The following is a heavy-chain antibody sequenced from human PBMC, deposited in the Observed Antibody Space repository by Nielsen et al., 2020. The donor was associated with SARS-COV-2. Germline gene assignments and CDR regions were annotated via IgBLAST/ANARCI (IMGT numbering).Heavy chain of an antibody. V-gene: IGHV3-7*03. CDR3: ASSVSGYSGYDSPINYYYYYMDV. Sequence: GESLKISCAASGFTFSSYWMSWVRQAPGKGLEWVANIKQDGSEKYYVGSVKGRFTISRDNAKNSLYLQMNSLRAEDTAVYYCASSVSGYSGYDSPINYYYYYMDVWGKVTTVTVSS. CDR2: IKQDGSEK. J-gene: IGHJ6*03. D-gene: IGHD5-12*01. CDR1: GFTFSSYW.